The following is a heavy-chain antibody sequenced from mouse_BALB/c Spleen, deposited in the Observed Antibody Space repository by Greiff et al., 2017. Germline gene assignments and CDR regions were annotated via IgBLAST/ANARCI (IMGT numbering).Heavy chain of an antibody. J-gene: IGHJ1*01. Sequence: VQLVESGPGLVAPSQSLSITCTVSGFSLTSYGVHWVRQPPGKGLEWLGVIWAGGSTNYNSALMSRLSISKDNSTSQVFLKMNSLQTDDTAMYYCAREDYYGSSWYFDVWGAGTTVTVSS. V-gene: IGHV2-9*02. D-gene: IGHD1-1*01. CDR2: IWAGGST. CDR3: AREDYYGSSWYFDV. CDR1: GFSLTSYG.